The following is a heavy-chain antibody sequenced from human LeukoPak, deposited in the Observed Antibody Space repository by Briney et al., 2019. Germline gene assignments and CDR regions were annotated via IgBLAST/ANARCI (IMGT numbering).Heavy chain of an antibody. Sequence: GGSLRLSCAASGFTFSSYNMNWVRQAPGKGLEWVSSISSSSSYIYYADSVKGRFTISRHNAKNSLYLQMNSLRAEGTAVYYCARQAVARPFDLWGQGTMVAVSS. J-gene: IGHJ3*01. V-gene: IGHV3-21*01. CDR1: GFTFSSYN. CDR3: ARQAVARPFDL. CDR2: ISSSSSYI.